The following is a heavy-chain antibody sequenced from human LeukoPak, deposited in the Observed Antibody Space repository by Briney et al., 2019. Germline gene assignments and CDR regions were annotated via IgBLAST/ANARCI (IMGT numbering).Heavy chain of an antibody. D-gene: IGHD1-7*01. Sequence: GRSLRLSCAASGFTFDDYAMHWVRQAPGKGLEWVSGISWNSGSIGYADSVKGRFTISRDNAKNSLYLQMNSLRAEDTALYYCAKDISDWELYGMDVWGQGTTVTVSS. CDR2: ISWNSGSI. CDR3: AKDISDWELYGMDV. J-gene: IGHJ6*02. CDR1: GFTFDDYA. V-gene: IGHV3-9*01.